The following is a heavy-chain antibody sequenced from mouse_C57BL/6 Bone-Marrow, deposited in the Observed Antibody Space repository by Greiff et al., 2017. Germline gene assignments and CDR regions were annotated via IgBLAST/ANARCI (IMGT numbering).Heavy chain of an antibody. CDR2: INPSSGYT. D-gene: IGHD2-4*01. V-gene: IGHV1-4*01. CDR1: GYTFTSYT. Sequence: QVQLQQSGAELARPGASVKLSCTASGYTFTSYTMHWVNQRPGQGLEWIGYINPSSGYTKYNQKFKDKATLTADKSASTAYMQLSSLTSEDSAVYYCARLYYDYGGFAYWGQGTLVTVSA. CDR3: ARLYYDYGGFAY. J-gene: IGHJ3*01.